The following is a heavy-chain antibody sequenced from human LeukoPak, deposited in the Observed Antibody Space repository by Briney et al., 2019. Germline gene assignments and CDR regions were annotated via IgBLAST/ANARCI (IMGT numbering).Heavy chain of an antibody. J-gene: IGHJ4*02. V-gene: IGHV1-58*01. Sequence: SVKVSCKASGSTFTSSAVQWVRQARGQRLEWIGGIDIASDNTNYAQKFQEGVTITRDMSTSTAYLELTILRPEDTAVYFCAAGITTVLGPYYFDSWGQGTLVTVSS. CDR1: GSTFTSSA. D-gene: IGHD1/OR15-1a*01. CDR2: IDIASDNT. CDR3: AAGITTVLGPYYFDS.